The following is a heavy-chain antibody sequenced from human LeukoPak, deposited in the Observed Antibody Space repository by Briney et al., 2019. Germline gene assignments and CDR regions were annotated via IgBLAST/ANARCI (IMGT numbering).Heavy chain of an antibody. D-gene: IGHD6-19*01. CDR3: ARQAGPFDY. J-gene: IGHJ4*02. Sequence: GASVKVSCKASGYTFTSYGISWVRQAPGQGLEWMGWISAYNGNTNYAQKFQGRVTITADESTSTAYMELSSLRSEDTAVYYCARQAGPFDYWGQGTLVTVSS. CDR2: ISAYNGNT. CDR1: GYTFTSYG. V-gene: IGHV1-18*01.